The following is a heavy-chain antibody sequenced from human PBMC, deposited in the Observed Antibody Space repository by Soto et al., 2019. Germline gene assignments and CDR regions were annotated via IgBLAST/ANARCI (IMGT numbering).Heavy chain of an antibody. CDR2: IIPIFGTA. CDR1: GGTFSSYA. J-gene: IGHJ5*02. V-gene: IGHV1-69*13. D-gene: IGHD4-4*01. CDR3: ARSPAHYSDYNKGGWFDP. Sequence: SVKVSCKASGGTFSSYAISWVRQAPGQGLEWMGGIIPIFGTANYAQKFQGRVTITADESTSTAYMELSSLRSEDTAVYYCARSPAHYSDYNKGGWFDPWRQRTLVTVPS.